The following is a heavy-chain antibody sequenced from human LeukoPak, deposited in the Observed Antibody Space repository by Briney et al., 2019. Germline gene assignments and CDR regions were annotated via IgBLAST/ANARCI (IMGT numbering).Heavy chain of an antibody. CDR3: AREGTYCGGDCYSPYYYYYYMDV. V-gene: IGHV3-11*04. Sequence: PGGSLRLSCAASGFTFSDYYMSWIRQAPGKGLELLSYISSSANTIYYADSVKGRFTISRDNAKNSLYLQMNSLRAEGTAVYYCAREGTYCGGDCYSPYYYYYYMDVWGKGTTVTVSS. CDR1: GFTFSDYY. D-gene: IGHD2-21*02. J-gene: IGHJ6*03. CDR2: ISSSANTI.